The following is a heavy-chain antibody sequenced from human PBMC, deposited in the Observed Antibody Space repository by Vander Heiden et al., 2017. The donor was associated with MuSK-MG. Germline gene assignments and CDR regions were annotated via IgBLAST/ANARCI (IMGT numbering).Heavy chain of an antibody. Sequence: EVQLVESGGGLVQPGGSLRLSCAASGFTFRSYEMNWVRQAPGKGLEWVSYISSSGSAIYYADSVKGRFTISRDNAKNSLYLQMNSLRAEDTAVYYCASVITFGGVIVGFDYWGQGTLVTVSS. CDR1: GFTFRSYE. J-gene: IGHJ4*02. V-gene: IGHV3-48*03. D-gene: IGHD3-16*02. CDR3: ASVITFGGVIVGFDY. CDR2: ISSSGSAI.